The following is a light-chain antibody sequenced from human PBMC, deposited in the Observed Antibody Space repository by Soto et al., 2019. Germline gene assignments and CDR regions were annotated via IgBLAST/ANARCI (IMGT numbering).Light chain of an antibody. V-gene: IGLV2-11*01. CDR2: DVS. CDR3: SSYAGSNSVV. J-gene: IGLJ2*01. CDR1: SSDVGGYNY. Sequence: QSALTQPRSVSGSPGQSVTISCTGTSSDVGGYNYVSWYQQHPGKAPTLMIYDVSTRPSGVPDRFSGSKSGNTASLTISGLQAEDEADYYCSSYAGSNSVVFGGGTKLTVL.